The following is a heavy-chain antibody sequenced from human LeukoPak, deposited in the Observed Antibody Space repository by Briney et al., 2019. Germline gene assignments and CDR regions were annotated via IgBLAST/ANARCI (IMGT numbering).Heavy chain of an antibody. CDR1: GGTFSSYA. D-gene: IGHD3-9*01. Sequence: SVTVSFTASGGTFSSYAISWVRQAPGQGREWMGRIIPILGIANYAQKFQGRVTITADKSTSTAYMELSSLRSEDTAVYYCARGSPLRYFDWPTGGMDVWGQGTTVTVSS. CDR3: ARGSPLRYFDWPTGGMDV. V-gene: IGHV1-69*04. J-gene: IGHJ6*02. CDR2: IIPILGIA.